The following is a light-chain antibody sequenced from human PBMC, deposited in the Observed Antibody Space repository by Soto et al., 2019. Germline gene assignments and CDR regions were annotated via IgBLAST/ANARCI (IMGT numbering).Light chain of an antibody. CDR3: HQYHTSPLM. CDR1: QSVRSNY. V-gene: IGKV3-20*01. CDR2: GAS. J-gene: IGKJ1*01. Sequence: EIVLTQSPGTLSLSPGERATLACRASQSVRSNYLAWYQQKPGQAPRLLIYGASTRATGVPDRFSGSGSGTDFTLTISRLEPEDLAVYYCHQYHTSPLMFGQGTKVEIK.